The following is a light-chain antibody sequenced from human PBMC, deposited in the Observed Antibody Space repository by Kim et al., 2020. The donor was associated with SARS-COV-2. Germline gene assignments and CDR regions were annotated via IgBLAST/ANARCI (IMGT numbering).Light chain of an antibody. J-gene: IGKJ4*01. Sequence: SASVGDRVTITCRASQSISSYLNWYQQKPGKAPKLLIYAASSLQSGVPSRFSGSGSGTDFTLTISSVQPEDFATYYCQQSYSTPLTFGGGTKLEIK. CDR1: QSISSY. CDR2: AAS. CDR3: QQSYSTPLT. V-gene: IGKV1-39*01.